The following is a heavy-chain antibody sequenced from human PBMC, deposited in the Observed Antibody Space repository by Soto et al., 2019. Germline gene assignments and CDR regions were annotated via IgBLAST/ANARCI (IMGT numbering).Heavy chain of an antibody. V-gene: IGHV3-21*01. CDR3: ERREWDISSPSAFDI. CDR1: GFTFSSYT. Sequence: EVQLVESGGGLVKPGGSLRLSCAASGFTFSSYTMSWVRQAPGKGLEWVSSMSRGSIYIYYTDLVKGRFTISRDNTKNSLYMKMNSLRAEDTAVYYCERREWDISSPSAFDIWGQGTMVTVSS. J-gene: IGHJ3*02. D-gene: IGHD6-6*01. CDR2: MSRGSIYI.